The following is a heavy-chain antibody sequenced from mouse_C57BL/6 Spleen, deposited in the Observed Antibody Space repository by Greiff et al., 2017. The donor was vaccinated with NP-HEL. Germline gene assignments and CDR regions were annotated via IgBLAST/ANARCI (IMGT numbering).Heavy chain of an antibody. CDR3: AAHWDSSDV. V-gene: IGHV1-61*01. CDR2: IYPSDSET. CDR1: GYTFTSYW. D-gene: IGHD4-1*01. J-gene: IGHJ1*03. Sequence: QVQLQQPGAELVRPGSSVKLSCKASGYTFTSYWMDWVKQRPGQGLEWIGNIYPSDSETHYNQKFKDKATLTVDKSSSTAYMQLSSLTSEDSAVYYCAAHWDSSDVWGTGTTVTVSS.